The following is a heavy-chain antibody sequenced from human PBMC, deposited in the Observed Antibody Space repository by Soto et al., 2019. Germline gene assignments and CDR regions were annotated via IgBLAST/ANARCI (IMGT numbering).Heavy chain of an antibody. CDR3: AREHDYGDYGYYYGMDV. CDR2: IYYSGST. CDR1: GGSISSGGYY. J-gene: IGHJ6*01. Sequence: QVQLQESGPGLVKPSQTLSLTCTVSGGSISSGGYYWSWIRQHPGKCLEWIGYIYYSGSTYYSPPLKSRVTISVDTSKNQFSLKLSSVTAADTAVYYCAREHDYGDYGYYYGMDVWGQGTTVTVSS. D-gene: IGHD4-17*01. V-gene: IGHV4-31*03.